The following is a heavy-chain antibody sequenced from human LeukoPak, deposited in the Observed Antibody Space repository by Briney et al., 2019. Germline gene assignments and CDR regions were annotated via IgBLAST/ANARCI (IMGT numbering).Heavy chain of an antibody. Sequence: SETLSLTCAVYGGSSSGYYWSWIRQPPGKGLEWIGEINHSGSTNYNPSLKSRVTISVDTSKNQFSLKLRSVTAADTAVYYCARGEGPKSYFDYWGQGTLVTVSS. CDR2: INHSGST. J-gene: IGHJ4*02. V-gene: IGHV4-34*01. CDR1: GGSSSGYY. CDR3: ARGEGPKSYFDY.